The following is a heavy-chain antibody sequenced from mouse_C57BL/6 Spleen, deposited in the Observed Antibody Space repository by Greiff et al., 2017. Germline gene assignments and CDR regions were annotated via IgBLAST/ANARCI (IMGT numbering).Heavy chain of an antibody. CDR1: GYTFTSYW. Sequence: VQLQQPGAELVKPGASVKLSCKASGYTFTSYWMHWVKQRPGQGLEWIGMIHPNSGSTNYNEKFKSKATLTVDKSSSTAYMQLSSLTSEDSAVYYCADLWLEERWFAYWGQGTLVTVSA. J-gene: IGHJ3*01. CDR2: IHPNSGST. CDR3: ADLWLEERWFAY. D-gene: IGHD2-2*01. V-gene: IGHV1-64*01.